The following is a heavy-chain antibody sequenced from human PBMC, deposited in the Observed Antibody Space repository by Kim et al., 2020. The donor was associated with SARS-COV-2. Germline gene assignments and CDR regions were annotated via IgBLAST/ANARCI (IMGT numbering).Heavy chain of an antibody. Sequence: GGSLRLSCAASGFTFSSYAMSWVRQAPGKGLEWVSAISGSGGSTYYADSVKGRFSISRDNSKNTLYLQMNSLRAEDTAVYYCAKGRNSWVVAATPSDYWGQGTLVTVSS. CDR1: GFTFSSYA. V-gene: IGHV3-23*01. CDR2: ISGSGGST. J-gene: IGHJ4*02. D-gene: IGHD2-15*01. CDR3: AKGRNSWVVAATPSDY.